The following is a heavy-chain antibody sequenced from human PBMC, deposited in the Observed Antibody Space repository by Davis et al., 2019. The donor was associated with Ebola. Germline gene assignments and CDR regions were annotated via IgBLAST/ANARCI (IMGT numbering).Heavy chain of an antibody. J-gene: IGHJ4*02. CDR3: ARDTKTIFGVASAFDY. CDR1: GFTFSSYS. Sequence: PGGSLRLSCAASGFTFSSYSMYWVRQAPGKGLEWVSSISSSSSYIYYADSVKGRFTISRDNAKNSLYLQMNSLRAEDTAVYYCARDTKTIFGVASAFDYWGQGTLVTVSS. V-gene: IGHV3-21*01. CDR2: ISSSSSYI. D-gene: IGHD3-3*01.